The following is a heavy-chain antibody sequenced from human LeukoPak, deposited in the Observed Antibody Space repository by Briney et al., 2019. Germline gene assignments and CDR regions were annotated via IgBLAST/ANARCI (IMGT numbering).Heavy chain of an antibody. Sequence: SETLSLTCTVSGGSISSYYWSWIRQPPGKGLEWIGYIYYSGSTGYNPSLKSRVTISVDTSKNQFSLKLSSVTAADTAVYYCARQAGATPLGYYYYGMDVWGQGTTVTVSS. CDR2: IYYSGST. D-gene: IGHD1-26*01. J-gene: IGHJ6*02. CDR1: GGSISSYY. CDR3: ARQAGATPLGYYYYGMDV. V-gene: IGHV4-59*08.